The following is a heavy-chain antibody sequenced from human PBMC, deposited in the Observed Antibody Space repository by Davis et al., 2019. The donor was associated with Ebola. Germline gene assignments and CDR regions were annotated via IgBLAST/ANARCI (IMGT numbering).Heavy chain of an antibody. CDR1: GGSFSGYY. CDR2: INHSGST. V-gene: IGHV4-34*01. D-gene: IGHD6-6*01. Sequence: ESLKISCAVYGGSFSGYYWSWIRQPPGKGLEWIGEINHSGSTNYNPSLKSRVTISVDTSKNQFSLKLSSVTAADTAVYYCARARLKIAARPAYYYYGMDVWGQGTTVTVSS. CDR3: ARARLKIAARPAYYYYGMDV. J-gene: IGHJ6*02.